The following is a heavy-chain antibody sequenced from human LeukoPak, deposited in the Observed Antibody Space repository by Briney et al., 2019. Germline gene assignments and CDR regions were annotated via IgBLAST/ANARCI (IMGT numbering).Heavy chain of an antibody. CDR3: ARGSSHFDK. J-gene: IGHJ4*02. CDR1: GGSIFSYY. Sequence: SETLSLTCTVSGGSIFSYYWSWIRQPPGKGLEWMGYIYYSGSTNYNPSLKSRVTISVDTSKNQFSLKLTSVTAADTGVYYCARGSSHFDKWGQGTLVTVSS. CDR2: IYYSGST. V-gene: IGHV4-59*12.